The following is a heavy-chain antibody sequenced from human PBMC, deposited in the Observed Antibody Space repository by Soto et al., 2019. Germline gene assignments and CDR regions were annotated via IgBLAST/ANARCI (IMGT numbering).Heavy chain of an antibody. J-gene: IGHJ4*02. CDR1: GFTFSSYA. CDR2: ISYDGSNK. V-gene: IGHV3-30-3*01. Sequence: QVQLVESGGGVVQPGRSLRLSCAASGFTFSSYAMHWVRQAPGKGLEWVAVISYDGSNKYYADSVKGRFTISRDNSKNTLYLQMNSLRAEDTAVYYCASENYGDYFDYWGQGTLVTVSS. CDR3: ASENYGDYFDY. D-gene: IGHD4-17*01.